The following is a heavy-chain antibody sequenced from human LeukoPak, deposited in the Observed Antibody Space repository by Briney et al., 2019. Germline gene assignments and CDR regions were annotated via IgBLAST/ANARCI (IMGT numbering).Heavy chain of an antibody. CDR1: GDSIY. V-gene: IGHV4-59*01. CDR2: VYYSGAT. CDR3: AVVTSHPRYFDH. J-gene: IGHJ4*02. D-gene: IGHD2-21*02. Sequence: PSETLSLTCSVSGDSIYWSWVRQSPGKGLQWIGTVYYSGATNYNPSLASRVTMSLDMSKSQFSLKLSSVTAAGTAIYYCAVVTSHPRYFDHWGQGTLITVSS.